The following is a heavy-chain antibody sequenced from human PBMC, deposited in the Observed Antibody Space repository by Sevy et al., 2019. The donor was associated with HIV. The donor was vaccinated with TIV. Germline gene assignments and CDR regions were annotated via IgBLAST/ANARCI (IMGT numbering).Heavy chain of an antibody. CDR1: GFTFSTYS. Sequence: GGSLRLSCAASGFTFSTYSMNWVRQAPGKGLEWVSSISSTSSYIDYAYSVKGRFTISREKAKNSLYLQMNNLRAEDTAVYYCARDYNSGWRKFNLFDPWGQGTLVTVSS. J-gene: IGHJ5*02. D-gene: IGHD6-19*01. V-gene: IGHV3-21*01. CDR3: ARDYNSGWRKFNLFDP. CDR2: ISSTSSYI.